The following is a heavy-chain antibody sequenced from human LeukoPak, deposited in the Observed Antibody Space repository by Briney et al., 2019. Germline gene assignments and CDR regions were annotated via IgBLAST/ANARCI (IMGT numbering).Heavy chain of an antibody. CDR3: AKGGLWDYFDY. CDR2: FYIGGST. CDR1: GFTVSDNY. D-gene: IGHD5-18*01. V-gene: IGHV3-66*01. Sequence: GGSLRLSCAVSGFTVSDNYMSWGRQATGKGLEWVSGFYIGGSTYYADSVKGRFTISMDNSKNSVYLQMNSLRAEDTAVYYCAKGGLWDYFDYWGQGTLVSVSS. J-gene: IGHJ4*02.